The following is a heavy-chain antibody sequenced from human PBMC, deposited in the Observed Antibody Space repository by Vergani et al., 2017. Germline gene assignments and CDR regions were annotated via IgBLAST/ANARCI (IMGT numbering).Heavy chain of an antibody. CDR1: NYNFTYHA. CDR3: ARMRRSGLDF. V-gene: IGHV7-4-1*02. J-gene: IGHJ4*02. Sequence: QVQLVQSGSELKKPGASVKISCKASNYNFTYHAIHWVRQAPGQGLEWMGLINTRTGDPKFAKGFSGRFVFSLNTPVTTAHLQISSLKAEDTAIYYCARMRRSGLDFWGQGTLVTVSS. CDR2: INTRTGDP. D-gene: IGHD1-14*01.